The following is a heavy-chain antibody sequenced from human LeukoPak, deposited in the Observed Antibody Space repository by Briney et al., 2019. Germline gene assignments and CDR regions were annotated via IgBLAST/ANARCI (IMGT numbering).Heavy chain of an antibody. CDR3: ARDLSPRIAVVQQLVSSVDY. V-gene: IGHV3-23*01. J-gene: IGHJ4*02. D-gene: IGHD6-13*01. Sequence: PGGSLRLSCAASGFTFSSYAMSWVRQAPGKGLEWVSAISGSGGSTYYADSVKGRFTISRDNAKNSLYLQMNSLRAEDTAVYYCARDLSPRIAVVQQLVSSVDYWGQGTLVTVSS. CDR1: GFTFSSYA. CDR2: ISGSGGST.